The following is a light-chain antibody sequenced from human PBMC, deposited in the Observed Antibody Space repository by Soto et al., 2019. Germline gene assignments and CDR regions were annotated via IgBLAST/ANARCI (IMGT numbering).Light chain of an antibody. CDR2: DVS. J-gene: IGLJ2*01. V-gene: IGLV2-14*03. CDR1: SSDVGGYNS. Sequence: QSALTQPASVSGSPGQSITISCTGTSSDVGGYNSVSWYQHHPGKAPKLILYDVSDRPSGVSHRFSGSKSDITASLPISGLQAEDEADYYCSSYTSINTLVFGGGTKLTVL. CDR3: SSYTSINTLV.